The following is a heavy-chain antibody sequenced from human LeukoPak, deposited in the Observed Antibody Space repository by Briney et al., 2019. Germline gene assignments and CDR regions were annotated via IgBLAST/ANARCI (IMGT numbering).Heavy chain of an antibody. D-gene: IGHD3-10*01. Sequence: PVGSLRLSCAASGFTVSRNYMSWVRQPRGKGREWVSVIHNGGNTYYADFVKGRFTISRDNSKNTLYLKIISLTAEDTAVYYCANLPRGDYWGLGTLVTVSS. V-gene: IGHV3-53*01. CDR1: GFTVSRNY. J-gene: IGHJ4*02. CDR2: IHNGGNT. CDR3: ANLPRGDY.